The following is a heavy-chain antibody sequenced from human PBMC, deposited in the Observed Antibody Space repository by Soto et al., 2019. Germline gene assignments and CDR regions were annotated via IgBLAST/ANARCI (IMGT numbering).Heavy chain of an antibody. CDR2: INHSGST. CDR3: ARALRYFDWSRKGYYFDY. J-gene: IGHJ4*02. Sequence: PSETLSLTCAVYGESFSGYYWSWIRQPPGKGLEWIGEINHSGSTNYNPSLKSRVTISVDTSKNQCSLKLSSVTAADTAVYYWARALRYFDWSRKGYYFDYWGQGTLVTVSS. V-gene: IGHV4-34*01. D-gene: IGHD3-9*01. CDR1: GESFSGYY.